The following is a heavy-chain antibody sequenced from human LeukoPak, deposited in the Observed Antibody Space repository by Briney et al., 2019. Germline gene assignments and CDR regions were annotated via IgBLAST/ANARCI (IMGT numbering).Heavy chain of an antibody. CDR2: IYYSGTT. CDR1: GGSTSYYY. D-gene: IGHD4-17*01. Sequence: SETLSLTCTVSGGSTSYYYWSWIRQSPGKGLEWIGYIYYSGTTNYNPSLKSRVTISVDTSKNQFSLQLRSLTAADTAVYYCAREDPQTTVPEGMDVWGQGTTVTVSS. V-gene: IGHV4-59*01. CDR3: AREDPQTTVPEGMDV. J-gene: IGHJ6*02.